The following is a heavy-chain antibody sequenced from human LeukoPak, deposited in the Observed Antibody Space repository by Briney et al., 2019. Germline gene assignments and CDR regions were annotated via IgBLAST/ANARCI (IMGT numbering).Heavy chain of an antibody. CDR1: GGSISSSSYY. J-gene: IGHJ4*02. D-gene: IGHD6-19*01. CDR3: ARHLGIAVAGIIDY. V-gene: IGHV4-39*01. Sequence: PSETLSLTCTVSGGSISSSSYYWGWIRQSPGKGLDWIGSISYGGTTYYNPSLKSRVTISVDTSKNRFSLRLTSMTAADTAVYSCARHLGIAVAGIIDYWGQGTLVTVSS. CDR2: ISYGGTT.